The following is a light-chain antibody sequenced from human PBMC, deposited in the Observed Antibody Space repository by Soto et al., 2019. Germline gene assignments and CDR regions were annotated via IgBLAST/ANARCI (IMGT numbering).Light chain of an antibody. J-gene: IGLJ1*01. CDR3: SSYTSSSTRCV. Sequence: QSALTQPASVSGPPGQSITISCPGTNSDVGGYNYVSWYQQHPGKAPKLMIYDVSNRPSGVSNRFSGSKSGNTASLTISGLQAEDEADYYCSSYTSSSTRCVFGTGTKVTVL. V-gene: IGLV2-14*01. CDR2: DVS. CDR1: NSDVGGYNY.